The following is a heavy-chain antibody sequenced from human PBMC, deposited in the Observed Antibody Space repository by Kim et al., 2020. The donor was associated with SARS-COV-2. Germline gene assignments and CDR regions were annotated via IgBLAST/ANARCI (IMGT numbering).Heavy chain of an antibody. CDR1: GYSFTSYW. CDR2: IYPGDSDT. J-gene: IGHJ4*02. Sequence: GESLKISCKGSGYSFTSYWIGWVRQMPGKGLEWMGIIYPGDSDTRYSPSFQGQVTISADKSISTAYLQWSSLKASDTAMYYCASPSPNWNDPFDYWGQGTLVTVSS. V-gene: IGHV5-51*01. CDR3: ASPSPNWNDPFDY. D-gene: IGHD1-1*01.